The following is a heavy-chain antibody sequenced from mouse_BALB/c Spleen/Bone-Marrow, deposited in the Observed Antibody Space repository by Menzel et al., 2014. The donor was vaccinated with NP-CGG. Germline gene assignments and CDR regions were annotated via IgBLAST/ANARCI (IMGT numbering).Heavy chain of an antibody. J-gene: IGHJ4*01. CDR3: ARTIATLYYAMFY. Sequence: QAQLQQPGAELVKTGASVKLSCKASGFTFTSYWMHWVKQRPGQGLEWIGEINPSNGRPNYNGKFKYKATLTVDKSSSTAYMHLSSLRSEDSAVYYRARTIATLYYAMFYWGQGTSVNVSS. V-gene: IGHV1S81*02. CDR2: INPSNGRP. CDR1: GFTFTSYW.